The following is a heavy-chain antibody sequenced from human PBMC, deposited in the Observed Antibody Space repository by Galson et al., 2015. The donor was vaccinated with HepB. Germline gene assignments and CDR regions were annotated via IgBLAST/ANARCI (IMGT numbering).Heavy chain of an antibody. CDR1: GGTFSSYA. CDR2: IIPIFGTA. D-gene: IGHD2-15*01. V-gene: IGHV1-69*13. CDR3: ATDHCSGGSCYWVGAFDI. J-gene: IGHJ3*02. Sequence: SVKVSCKASGGTFSSYAISWVRQAPGQGLEWMGGIIPIFGTANYAQKFQGRVTITADESTSTAYMELSSLRSEDTAVYYCATDHCSGGSCYWVGAFDIWGQGTMVTVSS.